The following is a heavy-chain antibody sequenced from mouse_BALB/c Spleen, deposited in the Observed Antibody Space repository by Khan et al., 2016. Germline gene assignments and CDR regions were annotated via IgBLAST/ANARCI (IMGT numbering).Heavy chain of an antibody. D-gene: IGHD1-2*01. Sequence: QVQLKQSGPGLVQPSQSLSITCTASGFSLTSYGVHWVRQSPGKGLEWLGVIWRGGITDYNAAFMSRLSITKDSSKSQGFIKMHSLQADDTAMYYCAKSLLRGRGGYWSFDVWGAGTTVTVSS. CDR3: AKSLLRGRGGYWSFDV. CDR1: GFSLTSYG. J-gene: IGHJ1*01. V-gene: IGHV2-5*01. CDR2: IWRGGIT.